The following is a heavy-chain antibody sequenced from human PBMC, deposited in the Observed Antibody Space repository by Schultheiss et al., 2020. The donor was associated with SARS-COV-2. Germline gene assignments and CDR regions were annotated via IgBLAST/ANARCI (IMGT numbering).Heavy chain of an antibody. CDR3: ASDPTEQWRGPFHY. D-gene: IGHD6-19*01. V-gene: IGHV3-23*01. CDR1: GFTFSSYA. J-gene: IGHJ4*02. Sequence: GESLKISCAASGFTFSSYAMSWVRQAPGKGLEWVSAISGSGGSTYYADSVKGRFTISRDNSKNTLYLQMNSLRAEDTAVYYCASDPTEQWRGPFHYWGQGALVTVSS. CDR2: ISGSGGST.